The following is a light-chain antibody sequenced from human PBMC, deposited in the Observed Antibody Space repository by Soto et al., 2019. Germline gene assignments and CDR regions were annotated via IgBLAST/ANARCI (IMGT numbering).Light chain of an antibody. J-gene: IGLJ2*01. Sequence: SYELTHPPSVSVAPGQTARITCGRNNIGSKSVHWYQQKPGQAPVLVVYGDSDRPSGNPERFSGSNSGNTATLTITRVEAGDEADYYCQVWDSSRDHVVFGGGTKVTVL. CDR1: NIGSKS. V-gene: IGLV3-21*02. CDR2: GDS. CDR3: QVWDSSRDHVV.